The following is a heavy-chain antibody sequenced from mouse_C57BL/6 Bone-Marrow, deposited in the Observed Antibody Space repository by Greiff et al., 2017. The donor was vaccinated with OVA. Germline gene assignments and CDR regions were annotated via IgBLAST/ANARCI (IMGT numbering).Heavy chain of an antibody. Sequence: AQLQQSGPELVKPGASVKISCKASGYTFTDYYMNWVKQSHGKSLEWIGDINPNNGGTSYNQKFKGKATLTVDKSSSTAYMELRSLTSEDSAVYYCARAYYSNYAWFAYWGQGTLVTVSA. D-gene: IGHD2-5*01. CDR2: INPNNGGT. CDR3: ARAYYSNYAWFAY. CDR1: GYTFTDYY. V-gene: IGHV1-26*01. J-gene: IGHJ3*01.